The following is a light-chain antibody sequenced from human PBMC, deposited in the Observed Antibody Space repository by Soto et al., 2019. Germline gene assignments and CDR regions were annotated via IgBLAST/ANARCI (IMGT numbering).Light chain of an antibody. CDR1: SSDVVTYNL. Sequence: QSALTQPASVSGSPGQSISISCTGPSSDVVTYNLVSWYQQHPGKAPTVLIYEGTKRPSGVSNRFSGSKSGNTASLTISGLQTEDEADYYCYSFAGSTTFSYVFGPGTKVTV. CDR2: EGT. V-gene: IGLV2-23*03. J-gene: IGLJ1*01. CDR3: YSFAGSTTFSYV.